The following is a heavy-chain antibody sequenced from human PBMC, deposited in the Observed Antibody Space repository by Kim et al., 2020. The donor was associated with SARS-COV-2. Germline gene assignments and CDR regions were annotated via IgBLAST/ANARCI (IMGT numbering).Heavy chain of an antibody. Sequence: STSYADPVKGRFTMSRDNSKNTPYLQMNSLRAEDTAVYYCAKSTANWFDPWGQGTLVTVSS. CDR2: ST. CDR3: AKSTANWFDP. J-gene: IGHJ5*02. V-gene: IGHV3-23*01.